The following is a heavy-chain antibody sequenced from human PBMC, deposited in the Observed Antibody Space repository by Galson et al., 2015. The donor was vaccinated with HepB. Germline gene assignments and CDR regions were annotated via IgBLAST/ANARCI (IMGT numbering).Heavy chain of an antibody. Sequence: CAISGDSVSSNSAAWNWIRQSPSRGLEWLGRTYYRSTWHNDYAPSVKSRITINPDTSKNHFSLHLNSVTPEDTAVYYCTREPHAFDIWGQGTMVTVSS. CDR3: TREPHAFDI. CDR2: TYYRSTWHN. J-gene: IGHJ3*02. CDR1: GDSVSSNSAA. V-gene: IGHV6-1*01.